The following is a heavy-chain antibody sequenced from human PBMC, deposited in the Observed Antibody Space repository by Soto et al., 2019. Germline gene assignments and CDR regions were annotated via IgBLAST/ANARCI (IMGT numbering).Heavy chain of an antibody. CDR2: IIPIFGTA. J-gene: IGHJ4*02. V-gene: IGHV1-69*12. D-gene: IGHD4-17*01. Sequence: QVQLVQAGAEVKKPGSSVKVSCKASGGTFSSYAISWVRPAPGQGLEWMGGIIPIFGTANYAQKFQGRVTITADEVTSTAYMEPRSLRSVDTALYDCARALHEYGDYGFHYWGQGTLVTVSS. CDR1: GGTFSSYA. CDR3: ARALHEYGDYGFHY.